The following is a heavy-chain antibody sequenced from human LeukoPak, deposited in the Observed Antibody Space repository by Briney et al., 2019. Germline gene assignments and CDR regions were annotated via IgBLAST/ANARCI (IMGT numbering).Heavy chain of an antibody. Sequence: SETLSLTCAVYGGSFSGYYWSWIRQPPGKGLEWIEEINHSGSTNYNPSLKSRVTISVDTSKNQFSLKLSSVTAADTAVYYCARGGVRYYDSKDLLDYWGQGTLVTVSS. J-gene: IGHJ4*02. CDR2: INHSGST. CDR1: GGSFSGYY. V-gene: IGHV4-34*01. CDR3: ARGGVRYYDSKDLLDY. D-gene: IGHD3-22*01.